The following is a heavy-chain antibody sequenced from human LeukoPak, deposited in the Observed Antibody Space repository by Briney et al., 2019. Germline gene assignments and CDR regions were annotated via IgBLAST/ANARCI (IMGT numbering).Heavy chain of an antibody. Sequence: TPSETLSLTCTVSGDSISTYYWSWIRQPPGKGLEWIGYIYYSGSTNYNPSLKSRVTISVDTSKNHFSLNLRSVTAADTAVYYCARQITVAENFDYWGQRTLVTVSS. CDR1: GDSISTYY. J-gene: IGHJ4*02. D-gene: IGHD6-19*01. V-gene: IGHV4-59*08. CDR3: ARQITVAENFDY. CDR2: IYYSGST.